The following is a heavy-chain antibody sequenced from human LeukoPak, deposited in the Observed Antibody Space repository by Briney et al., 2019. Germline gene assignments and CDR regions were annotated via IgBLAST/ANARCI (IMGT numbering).Heavy chain of an antibody. CDR1: GGSISSSSYY. J-gene: IGHJ4*02. Sequence: SETLSLTCTVSGGSISSSSYYWGWIRQPPGKGLEWIGSIYYSGSTYYNPSLKSRVTISEDTSKNHFSLKLSSVTAADTAVYYCVRDLILGPTYFDYWGQGTLVTVSS. D-gene: IGHD1-26*01. V-gene: IGHV4-39*02. CDR2: IYYSGST. CDR3: VRDLILGPTYFDY.